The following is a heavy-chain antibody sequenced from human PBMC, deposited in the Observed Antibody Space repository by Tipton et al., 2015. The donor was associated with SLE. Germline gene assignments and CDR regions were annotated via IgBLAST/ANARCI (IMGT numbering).Heavy chain of an antibody. J-gene: IGHJ5*02. CDR2: IYQRGNT. Sequence: TLSLTCTVSGDSFTRHYWSLIRQPPGKGLEWIGCIYQRGNTAYNTSLKSRVTMSVDTSKKQVSLKLSSVTAADTAVYYCARDQEMASGENRFDPWGQGTLVTVSS. CDR1: GDSFTRHY. V-gene: IGHV4-59*11. CDR3: ARDQEMASGENRFDP. D-gene: IGHD5-24*01.